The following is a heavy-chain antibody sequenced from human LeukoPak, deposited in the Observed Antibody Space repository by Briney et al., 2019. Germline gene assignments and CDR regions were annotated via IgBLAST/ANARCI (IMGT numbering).Heavy chain of an antibody. CDR3: APRLVIDRSSWYYHDAFDI. CDR2: ISIISSTI. J-gene: IGHJ3*02. CDR1: GFTFSSYS. V-gene: IGHV3-48*04. D-gene: IGHD6-13*01. Sequence: AGGCLRLSCAAAGFTFSSYSMDWVRQAPGKGREWVSYISIISSTIYYADSVKGRFTISRDNAKNSLYLQMNSLRAEDTAVYYCAPRLVIDRSSWYYHDAFDIWGQGTMVTVSS.